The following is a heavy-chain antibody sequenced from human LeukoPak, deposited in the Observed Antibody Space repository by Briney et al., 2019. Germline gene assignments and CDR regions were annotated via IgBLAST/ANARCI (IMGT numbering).Heavy chain of an antibody. CDR2: INTNTGNP. D-gene: IGHD2-15*01. Sequence: GASVKVSCKASGYTFTTYAMSWVRQAPGQGLEWMGWINTNTGNPTYAQGFTGRFVFSLDTSVSTAYLQISSLKAEDTAVYYCARHYHLGYCSGGSCYGFDYWGQGTLVTVSS. J-gene: IGHJ4*02. CDR1: GYTFTTYA. CDR3: ARHYHLGYCSGGSCYGFDY. V-gene: IGHV7-4-1*02.